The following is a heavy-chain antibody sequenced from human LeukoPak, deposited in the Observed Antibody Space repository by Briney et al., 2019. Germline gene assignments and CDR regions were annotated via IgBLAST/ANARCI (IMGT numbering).Heavy chain of an antibody. J-gene: IGHJ4*02. CDR3: ARGRGSLTY. D-gene: IGHD3-10*01. CDR2: FYDTRSP. CDR1: GGSISLYY. V-gene: IGHV4-59*01. Sequence: PSETLSLTCTVSGGSISLYYWSWIREPPGKGLEWIGYFYDTRSPKYNPSLERRVTISVDMSRNQFSLNLTSVTAADTAVYYCARGRGSLTYWGQGTLATVSS.